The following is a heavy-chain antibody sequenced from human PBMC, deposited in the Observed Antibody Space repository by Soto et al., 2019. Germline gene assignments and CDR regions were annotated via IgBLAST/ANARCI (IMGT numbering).Heavy chain of an antibody. Sequence: GESLTISFKGSGYSFTSYWIGWVRQMPVKGLEWMGIIYPGDSDTRYSPSFQGQVAISADKSISTAYLQWSSLKASDTAMYYCAGHNAKGDYYPMDVWGQETTVTVSS. CDR1: GYSFTSYW. J-gene: IGHJ6*02. D-gene: IGHD2-8*01. CDR2: IYPGDSDT. CDR3: AGHNAKGDYYPMDV. V-gene: IGHV5-51*01.